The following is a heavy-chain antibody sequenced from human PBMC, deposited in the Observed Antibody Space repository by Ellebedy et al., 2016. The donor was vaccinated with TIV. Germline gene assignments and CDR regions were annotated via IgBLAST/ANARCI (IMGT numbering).Heavy chain of an antibody. J-gene: IGHJ4*02. CDR2: INVDGTST. V-gene: IGHV3-74*01. D-gene: IGHD5-12*01. Sequence: GESLKISCAASGFTFSSFWMHWFRQAPGKGLVWVSRINVDGTSTTYADFVRGRFTISRDNAKNTLYLQMNSLTVEDTAVYYCARDLGHSGYDLFDSWGQGTLVTVSS. CDR1: GFTFSSFW. CDR3: ARDLGHSGYDLFDS.